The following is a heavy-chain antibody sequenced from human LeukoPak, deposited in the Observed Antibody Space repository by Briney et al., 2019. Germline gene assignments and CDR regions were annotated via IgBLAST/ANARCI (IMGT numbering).Heavy chain of an antibody. CDR2: IYYSGST. CDR1: GGSISRSSYY. CDR3: ARVAAAPHDQYFDY. J-gene: IGHJ4*02. V-gene: IGHV4-39*01. Sequence: PSEPLPLTCTVSGGSISRSSYYWAWIRQPPGKGREWIECIYYSGSTYYTPSLKSGVTISADTSNDQFSLKLSSVTAVDTAVYYCARVAAAPHDQYFDYWGQGTLVTVSS. D-gene: IGHD6-13*01.